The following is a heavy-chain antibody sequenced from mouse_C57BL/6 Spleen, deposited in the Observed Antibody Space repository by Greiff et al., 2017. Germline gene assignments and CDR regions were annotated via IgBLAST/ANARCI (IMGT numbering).Heavy chain of an antibody. CDR3: ATYYYGSSYGFAY. CDR1: GYAFSSSW. J-gene: IGHJ3*01. Sequence: VQLQQSGPELVKPGASVKISCKASGYAFSSSWMNWVKQRPGKGLARIGRIYPGDGDTNYNGKFKSKATSTADKSSSTAYMHLSSLTSEDYAVYFCATYYYGSSYGFAYWGQGTLVTVSA. V-gene: IGHV1-82*01. D-gene: IGHD1-1*01. CDR2: IYPGDGDT.